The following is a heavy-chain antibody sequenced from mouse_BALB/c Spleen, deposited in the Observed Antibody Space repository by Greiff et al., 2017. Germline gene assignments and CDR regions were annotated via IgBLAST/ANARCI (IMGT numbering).Heavy chain of an antibody. V-gene: IGHV1-9*01. CDR1: GYTFSSYW. CDR3: ARGYYYGSSYRYFDY. J-gene: IGHJ2*01. CDR2: ILPGSGST. Sequence: QVQLQQSGAELMKPGASVKISCKATGYTFSSYWIEWVKQRPGHGLEWIGEILPGSGSTNYNEKFKGKATFTADTSSNTAYMQLSSLTSEDSAVYYCARGYYYGSSYRYFDYWGQGTTLTVSS. D-gene: IGHD1-1*01.